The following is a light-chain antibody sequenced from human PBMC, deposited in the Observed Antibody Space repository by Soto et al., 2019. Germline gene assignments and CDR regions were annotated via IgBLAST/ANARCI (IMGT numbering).Light chain of an antibody. CDR3: NSYTSSSTDV. CDR1: SSDVGGHNY. V-gene: IGLV2-14*01. Sequence: QSALTQPASVSGSPGQSITISCTGTSSDVGGHNYVSWYQQHPGKAPKLMIYEVSNRPSGVSNRFSGSKSGNTASLTISGLQGEDEADYYCNSYTSSSTDVFGTGTKVTVL. J-gene: IGLJ1*01. CDR2: EVS.